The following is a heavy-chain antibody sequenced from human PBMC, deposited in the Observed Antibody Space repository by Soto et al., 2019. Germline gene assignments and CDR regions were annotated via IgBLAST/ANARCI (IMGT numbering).Heavy chain of an antibody. Sequence: KGLEWVAVVSHDGRNTHYADSVKGRFTISRDSSKNTVSLEMTSLRAEDTAVYYFQAEDGIRDAVPVSAFLLNRSSDL. J-gene: IGHJ2*01. CDR2: VSHDGRNT. CDR3: QAEDGIRDAVPVSAFLLNRSSDL. D-gene: IGHD2-15*01. V-gene: IGHV3-30*03.